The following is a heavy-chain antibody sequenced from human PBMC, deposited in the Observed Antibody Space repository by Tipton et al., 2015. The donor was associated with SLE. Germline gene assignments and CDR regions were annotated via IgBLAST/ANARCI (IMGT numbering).Heavy chain of an antibody. CDR2: ITSGGSTI. V-gene: IGHV3-11*01. CDR3: ARNFQMDV. Sequence: GSLRLSCVGSGFRFRDHYMNWIRQTPGKGLEWLSSITSGGSTIYYSDAVKGRFTISRDNGKSSMYLEMNSLEVADMGLYYCARNFQMDVWGHGTTVIVSS. J-gene: IGHJ6*02. D-gene: IGHD2/OR15-2a*01. CDR1: GFRFRDHY.